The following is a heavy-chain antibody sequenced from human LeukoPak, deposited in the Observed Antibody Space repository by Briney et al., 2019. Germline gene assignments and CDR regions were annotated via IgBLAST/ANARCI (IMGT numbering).Heavy chain of an antibody. CDR3: ATLTTVVTPSYFDY. Sequence: SETLSLTCTVSGGSISSYYWSWIRQPPGKGLEWIGYMYYSGRTNYNPSLKSRVTISVDTSKNQFSLKLSSVTAADTAVYYCATLTTVVTPSYFDYWGQGTLVTVSS. CDR1: GGSISSYY. CDR2: MYYSGRT. J-gene: IGHJ4*02. V-gene: IGHV4-59*08. D-gene: IGHD4-23*01.